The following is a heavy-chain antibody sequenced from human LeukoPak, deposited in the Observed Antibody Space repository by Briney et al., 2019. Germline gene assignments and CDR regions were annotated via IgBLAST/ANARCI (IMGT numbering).Heavy chain of an antibody. J-gene: IGHJ3*02. D-gene: IGHD3-3*01. CDR3: ARPGGLSDYDFWSGPLEVTGQNAAFDI. CDR1: GGSFSGYY. V-gene: IGHV4-34*01. Sequence: SETLSLTCAVYGGSFSGYYWSWIRQPPGKGLEWIGEINHSGSTNYNPSLKSRVTISVDTSKNQFSLKLSSVTAADTAVYYCARPGGLSDYDFWSGPLEVTGQNAAFDIWGQGTMVTVSS. CDR2: INHSGST.